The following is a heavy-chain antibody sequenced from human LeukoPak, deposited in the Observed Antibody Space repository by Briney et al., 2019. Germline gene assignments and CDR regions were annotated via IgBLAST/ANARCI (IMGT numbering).Heavy chain of an antibody. CDR2: FDPEDGET. CDR1: GYTLTELS. J-gene: IGHJ4*02. Sequence: ASVKVSCKVSGYTLTELSMHWVRQAPGKGLEWMGGFDPEDGETIYAQKFQGRVTMTEDTSTDTAYMELSSLGSEDTAVYYCAAPSSAQTTVVPLNNWGQGTLVTVSS. V-gene: IGHV1-24*01. D-gene: IGHD4-23*01. CDR3: AAPSSAQTTVVPLNN.